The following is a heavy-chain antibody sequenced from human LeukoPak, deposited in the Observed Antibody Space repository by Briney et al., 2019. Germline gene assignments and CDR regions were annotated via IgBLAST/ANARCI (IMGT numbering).Heavy chain of an antibody. Sequence: GGSLRLSCAASGFTFSSYAMSWIRQAPGKGLEWVSYISSSDAYTNYADSVKGRFTISRDNAKNSLYLQMNSLRAEDTAVYYCARGPYSSGSSADYWGQGTLVTVSS. J-gene: IGHJ4*02. CDR1: GFTFSSYA. D-gene: IGHD6-19*01. CDR2: ISSSDAYT. V-gene: IGHV3-11*06. CDR3: ARGPYSSGSSADY.